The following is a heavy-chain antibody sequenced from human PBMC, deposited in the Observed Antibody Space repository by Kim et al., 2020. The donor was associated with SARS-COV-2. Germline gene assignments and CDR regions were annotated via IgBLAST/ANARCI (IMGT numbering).Heavy chain of an antibody. D-gene: IGHD6-13*01. Sequence: GGSLRLSCAASGFTFSNAWMSWVRQAPGKGLEWVGRIKSKTDGGTTDYAAPVKGRFTISRDDSKNTLYLQMNSLKTEDTAVDYCTTDTNWQQLPTGGPVDYWGQGTLVTVSS. CDR1: GFTFSNAW. V-gene: IGHV3-15*01. J-gene: IGHJ4*02. CDR2: IKSKTDGGTT. CDR3: TTDTNWQQLPTGGPVDY.